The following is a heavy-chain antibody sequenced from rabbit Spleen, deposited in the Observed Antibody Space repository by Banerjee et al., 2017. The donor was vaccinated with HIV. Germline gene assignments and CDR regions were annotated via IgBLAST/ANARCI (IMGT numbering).Heavy chain of an antibody. CDR1: GVSFSFNSY. CDR2: IDTGSSGFT. V-gene: IGHV1S40*01. D-gene: IGHD6-1*01. Sequence: EESGGGLVKPGASLTLTCTASGVSFSFNSYMCWVRQAPGKGLEWIACIDTGSSGFTYFASWAKGRFTISKTSSTTVTLQMTSLTAADTATYFCARSTYGYDDYADLYYAAMDLWGQGTLVTVS. J-gene: IGHJ6*01. CDR3: ARSTYGYDDYADLYYAAMDL.